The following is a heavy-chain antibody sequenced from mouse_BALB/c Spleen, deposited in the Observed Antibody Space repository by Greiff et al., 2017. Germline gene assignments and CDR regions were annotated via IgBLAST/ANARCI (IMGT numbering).Heavy chain of an antibody. CDR2: ISSGSSTI. CDR3: ARGGGRGAMDY. Sequence: EVQLVESGGGLVQPGGSRKLSCAASGFTFSSFGMHWVRQAPEKGLEWVAYISSGSSTIYYADTVKGRFTISRDNPKNTLFLQMTSLRSEDTAMYYCARGGGRGAMDYWGQGTSVTVSS. V-gene: IGHV5-17*02. J-gene: IGHJ4*01. CDR1: GFTFSSFG.